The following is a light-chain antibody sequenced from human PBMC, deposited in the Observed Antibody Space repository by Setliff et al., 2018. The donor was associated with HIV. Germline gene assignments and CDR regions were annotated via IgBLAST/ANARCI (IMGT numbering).Light chain of an antibody. J-gene: IGLJ1*01. CDR1: SRDIMSYDL. Sequence: LTHPASVSGTPGQSITIPSTGTSRDIMSYDLVPWFQQHPGKAPKAIIYEVTKRPSGVPNRFSGSQSGNTASLTISGLQAEDEADYFCCSHAGSGTYSFATGTKVTV. V-gene: IGLV2-23*02. CDR3: CSHAGSGTYS. CDR2: EVT.